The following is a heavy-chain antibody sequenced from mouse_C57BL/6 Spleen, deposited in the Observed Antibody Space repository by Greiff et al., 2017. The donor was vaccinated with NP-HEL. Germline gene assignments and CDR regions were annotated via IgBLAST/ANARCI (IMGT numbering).Heavy chain of an antibody. CDR1: GYTFTSYW. D-gene: IGHD1-1*01. V-gene: IGHV1-59*01. CDR2: IDPSDSST. Sequence: QVQLQQPGAELGRPGTSVKLSCKASGYTFTSYWMHWVKQRPGQGLEWIGVIDPSDSSTNYNQKFTGKSTLTVDTSSRPASMQLSSLTSEDSAVYYCAREYYGSRGAWFAYWGQGTLVTVSA. CDR3: AREYYGSRGAWFAY. J-gene: IGHJ3*01.